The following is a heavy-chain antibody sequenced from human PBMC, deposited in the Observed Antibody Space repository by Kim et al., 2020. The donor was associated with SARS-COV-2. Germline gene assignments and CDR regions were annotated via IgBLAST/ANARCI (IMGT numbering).Heavy chain of an antibody. CDR3: ARLDRTSITMVRD. D-gene: IGHD3-10*01. J-gene: IGHJ4*02. Sequence: YADSVKGRYTISRDNAKNTLYLKMNSLRAEDTAVYYCARLDRTSITMVRDWGQGTLVTVSS. V-gene: IGHV3-11*01.